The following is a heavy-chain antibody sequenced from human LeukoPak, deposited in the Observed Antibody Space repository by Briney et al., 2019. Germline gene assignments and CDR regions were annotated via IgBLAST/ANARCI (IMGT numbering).Heavy chain of an antibody. V-gene: IGHV1-24*01. Sequence: ASVKVSCKVSGYTLTELSMHWVRQAPGKGLEWMGGFDPEDGETIYAQKFQGRVTMTEDTSTDTAYMELSSLRSEDTAVYYCARHRRAYDYVWGSYRYNWFDPWGQGTLVTVSS. D-gene: IGHD3-16*02. CDR3: ARHRRAYDYVWGSYRYNWFDP. CDR2: FDPEDGET. CDR1: GYTLTELS. J-gene: IGHJ5*02.